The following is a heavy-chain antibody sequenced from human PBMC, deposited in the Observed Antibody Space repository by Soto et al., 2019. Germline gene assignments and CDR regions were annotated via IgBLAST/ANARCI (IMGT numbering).Heavy chain of an antibody. J-gene: IGHJ3*02. CDR2: ISYNGSNT. V-gene: IGHV3-30-3*01. CDR3: AKGNSWSPALVLDI. Sequence: GGSLRLSCAASGFTFSSYAMHWVRQAPGKGLEWVAVISYNGSNTYYADSVKGRFTISRDNSKNTLYLQMNSLRAEDTAVYYCAKGNSWSPALVLDIWGQGTMVTVSS. D-gene: IGHD1-7*01. CDR1: GFTFSSYA.